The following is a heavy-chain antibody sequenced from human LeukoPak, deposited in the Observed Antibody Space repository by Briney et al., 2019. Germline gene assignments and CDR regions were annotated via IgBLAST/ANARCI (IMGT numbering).Heavy chain of an antibody. V-gene: IGHV4-39*07. J-gene: IGHJ3*02. Sequence: SETLSLTCTVSGGSIRSIDSYWGWIRQPPGKGLEWIGSGFYSGSTYYNPSLKSRVTISVDTSKNQFSLKLSSVTAADTAVYYCARVFSRYQLRSVDIWGQGTMVTVSS. CDR3: ARVFSRYQLRSVDI. D-gene: IGHD2-2*01. CDR2: GFYSGST. CDR1: GGSIRSIDSY.